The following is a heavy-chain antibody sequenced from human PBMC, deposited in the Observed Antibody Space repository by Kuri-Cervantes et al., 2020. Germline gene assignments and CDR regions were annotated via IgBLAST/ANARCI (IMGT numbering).Heavy chain of an antibody. CDR1: GFTFSSYD. V-gene: IGHV3-13*01. D-gene: IGHD6-19*01. CDR2: IGTAGDT. Sequence: GESLKISCAASGFTFSSYDMHWVRQATGKGLEWVSAIGTAGDTYYPGSVKGRFTISRENAKNSLYLQMNSLRAEDTAVYYCAREIEDVSSFGWSLDSWGQGILVTVSS. J-gene: IGHJ4*02. CDR3: AREIEDVSSFGWSLDS.